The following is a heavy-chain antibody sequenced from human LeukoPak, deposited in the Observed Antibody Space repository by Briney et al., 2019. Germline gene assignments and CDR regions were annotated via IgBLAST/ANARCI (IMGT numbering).Heavy chain of an antibody. V-gene: IGHV3-66*01. CDR1: GFTFSSYA. CDR2: IYSGGNT. Sequence: PGGSLRLSCAASGFTFSSYAMSWVRQAPGKGLEWVSVIYSGGNTYYADSVKGRFTISRDNSKNTLYLQMNSLRAEDTAVYYCARWDIVVVPAATPAAFDIWGQGTMVTVSS. CDR3: ARWDIVVVPAATPAAFDI. J-gene: IGHJ3*02. D-gene: IGHD2-2*01.